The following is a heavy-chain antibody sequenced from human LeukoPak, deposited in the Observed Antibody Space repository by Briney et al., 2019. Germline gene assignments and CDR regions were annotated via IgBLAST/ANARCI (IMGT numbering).Heavy chain of an antibody. D-gene: IGHD5-12*01. CDR2: IYYTGTT. Sequence: SETLSLTCTVSGGSISSTGYHWSWVRQHPVKGLEWIGYIYYTGTTDYNPSLESRVTISLDTSKNQFSLNLRFVTAADTAVYYCARDGGYSRGFTYYSMNVWGKGTTVTVSS. CDR3: ARDGGYSRGFTYYSMNV. CDR1: GGSISSTGYH. V-gene: IGHV4-31*03. J-gene: IGHJ6*03.